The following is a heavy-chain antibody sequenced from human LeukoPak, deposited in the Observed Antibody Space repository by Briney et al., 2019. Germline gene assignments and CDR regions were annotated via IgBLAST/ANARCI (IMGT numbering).Heavy chain of an antibody. V-gene: IGHV4-38-2*01. Sequence: SETLSLTCAVSGYFISSGYYLDWIRQPPGKGLEWIGSIYHSGSTYYNPSLKSRVTISVDTSKNQFSLRLSSVTAADTAVYYCASDIERGTLDYWGQGTLVTVSS. J-gene: IGHJ4*02. CDR2: IYHSGST. D-gene: IGHD3-9*01. CDR1: GYFISSGYY. CDR3: ASDIERGTLDY.